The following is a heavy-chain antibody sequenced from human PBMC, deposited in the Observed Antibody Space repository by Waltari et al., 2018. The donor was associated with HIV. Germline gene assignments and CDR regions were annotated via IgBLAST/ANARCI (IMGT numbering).Heavy chain of an antibody. J-gene: IGHJ2*01. CDR1: GYTFTNFG. V-gene: IGHV1-18*01. Sequence: QVHLVQSGAELKKTGASVKLSCKASGYTFTNFGINWVRQAPGQGLEWMGWFNSYTGDTKYAQKFQDRVTMTTDTSTSTAYMELRSLGSDDTAVYYCARFFPTATTTGWYLDLWGPGTLVTMSS. CDR3: ARFFPTATTTGWYLDL. CDR2: FNSYTGDT. D-gene: IGHD4-17*01.